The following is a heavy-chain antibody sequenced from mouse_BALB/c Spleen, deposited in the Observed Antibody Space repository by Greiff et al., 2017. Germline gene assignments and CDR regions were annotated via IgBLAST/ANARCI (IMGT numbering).Heavy chain of an antibody. J-gene: IGHJ4*01. CDR1: GFTFGSYG. V-gene: IGHV5-6*01. CDR3: ARHEDLLYYAMDY. Sequence: EVQVVESGGDLVKPGGSLKLSCAASGFTFGSYGMSWVRQTPDKRLEWVATISSGGSYTYYPDSVKGRFTISRDNAKNTLYLQMSSLKSEDTAMYYCARHEDLLYYAMDYWGQGTSVTVSS. D-gene: IGHD5-1*01. CDR2: ISSGGSYT.